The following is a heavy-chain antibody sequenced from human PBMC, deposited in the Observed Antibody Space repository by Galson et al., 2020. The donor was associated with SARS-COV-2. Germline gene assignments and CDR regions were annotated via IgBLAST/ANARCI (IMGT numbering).Heavy chain of an antibody. J-gene: IGHJ5*02. D-gene: IGHD3-10*01. CDR1: GFDFSSYS. CDR2: ISSGGGFSI. CDR3: AKAAGSGSYWDWLDP. V-gene: IGHV3-23*01. Sequence: TGGSLRLSCAASGFDFSSYSMNWVRQAPGKGLEWVSTISSGGGFSIYYVNSVKGRFTISRDSSKNTLYLQMNSLRVEDTAVYYCAKAAGSGSYWDWLDPWGQGTLVTVSS.